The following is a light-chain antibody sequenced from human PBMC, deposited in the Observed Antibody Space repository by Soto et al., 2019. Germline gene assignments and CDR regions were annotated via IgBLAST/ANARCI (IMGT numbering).Light chain of an antibody. CDR3: HHYGVSPIYT. CDR1: QSVSRNY. Sequence: ETVLTQSPGTLSLSPGAIATLSCRASQSVSRNYLAWFQQKPGQAPRLLIYGASTRATGIPDRFSGSGSGTDFTLTISRLEPEDFAVYYCHHYGVSPIYTFGPGTKVDIK. V-gene: IGKV3-20*01. J-gene: IGKJ3*01. CDR2: GAS.